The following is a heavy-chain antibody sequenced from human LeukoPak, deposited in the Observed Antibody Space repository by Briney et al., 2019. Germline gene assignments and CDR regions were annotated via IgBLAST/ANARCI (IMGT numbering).Heavy chain of an antibody. V-gene: IGHV3-21*01. CDR1: GFTFSSYS. J-gene: IGHJ6*02. CDR2: ISSSSSYI. Sequence: TGGSLRLSCAASGFTFSSYSMNWVRQAPGKGLEWVSSISSSSSYIYYADSVKGRLTISRDNAKNSLYLQMNSLRAEDTAVYYCARSTSKLYYYYGMDVWGQGTTVTVSS. D-gene: IGHD5-24*01. CDR3: ARSTSKLYYYYGMDV.